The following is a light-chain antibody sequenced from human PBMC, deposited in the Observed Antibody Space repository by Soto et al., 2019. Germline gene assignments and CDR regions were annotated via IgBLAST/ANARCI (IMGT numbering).Light chain of an antibody. CDR2: GAS. V-gene: IGKV3-20*01. J-gene: IGKJ3*01. Sequence: PGERATLSCRASQSVSSSYLAWYQQRPGQAPRLLIFGASYRATGIPDRFSGSGSGTDFTLTISRLEPEDFAVYYCQQYSSSPPEFTFGPGTKVDSK. CDR3: QQYSSSPPEFT. CDR1: QSVSSSY.